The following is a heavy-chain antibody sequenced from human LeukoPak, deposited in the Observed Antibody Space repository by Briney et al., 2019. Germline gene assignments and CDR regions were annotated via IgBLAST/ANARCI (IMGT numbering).Heavy chain of an antibody. CDR1: GGSFTNHY. J-gene: IGHJ4*02. V-gene: IGHV4-34*01. CDR3: ARRVHYRRNYFDY. D-gene: IGHD1-26*01. CDR2: INHSGST. Sequence: SETMSLTCAVDGGSFTNHYWTWIRQPPGKGLEWIGEINHSGSTNYNPSLKSRVTISVDTSKNQFSLKLSSVTAADTAVYYCARRVHYRRNYFDYWGQGTLVTVSS.